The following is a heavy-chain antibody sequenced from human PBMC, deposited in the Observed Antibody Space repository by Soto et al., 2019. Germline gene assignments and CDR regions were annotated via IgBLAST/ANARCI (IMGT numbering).Heavy chain of an antibody. Sequence: QVQLQESGPGLVKPSQALALTCTVSGGSISSGTYYWSWIRQHPGKGLEWIGYISGSGSTYYSPSLQSRVLMSLDTSENQFSLRLTSVTAADTAVYYCARDQGYTYGYSFDFWGQGALVTVSS. J-gene: IGHJ4*02. V-gene: IGHV4-31*03. CDR3: ARDQGYTYGYSFDF. CDR1: GGSISSGTYY. D-gene: IGHD5-18*01. CDR2: ISGSGST.